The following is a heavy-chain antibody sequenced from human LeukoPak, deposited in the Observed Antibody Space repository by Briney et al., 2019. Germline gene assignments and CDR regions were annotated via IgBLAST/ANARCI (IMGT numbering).Heavy chain of an antibody. CDR3: ARGKDYYDSSGYYNAFDI. V-gene: IGHV4-59*01. Sequence: PSETLSLTCTVSGGSISSYHWSWIRQPPGKGLEWIGYIYYSGSTNYNPSLKSRVTISVDTSKNQFSLKLSSVTAADTAVYYCARGKDYYDSSGYYNAFDIWGQGTMVTVSS. CDR1: GGSISSYH. D-gene: IGHD3-22*01. J-gene: IGHJ3*02. CDR2: IYYSGST.